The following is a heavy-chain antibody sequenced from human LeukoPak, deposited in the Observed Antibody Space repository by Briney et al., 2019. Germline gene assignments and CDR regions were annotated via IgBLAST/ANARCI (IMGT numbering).Heavy chain of an antibody. D-gene: IGHD3-10*01. CDR1: GFTFSSYA. J-gene: IGHJ4*02. V-gene: IGHV3-23*01. CDR2: ISGSGGST. CDR3: AKDSDYYGSESYYVGGDY. Sequence: PGGSLRLSCAASGFTFSSYAMSWVRQAPGKGLEWVSAISGSGGSTYYADSVKGRFTISRDNSKNTLYLQMNSLRAEDTAVYYCAKDSDYYGSESYYVGGDYWGQGTLVTVSS.